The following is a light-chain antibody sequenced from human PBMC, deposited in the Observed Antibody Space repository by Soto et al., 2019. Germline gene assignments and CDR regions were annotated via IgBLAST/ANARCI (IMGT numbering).Light chain of an antibody. CDR2: GAS. CDR3: QHYNNLPPFT. Sequence: DIQMTQSPSSLSASVGARVSITCQASQDIRTSLSWFQHKPGIAPKLLIYGASYLETGVPSRFREGGSGTNFTFTITSLQPEDIATYYCQHYNNLPPFTFGPGTIVDIK. J-gene: IGKJ3*01. CDR1: QDIRTS. V-gene: IGKV1-33*01.